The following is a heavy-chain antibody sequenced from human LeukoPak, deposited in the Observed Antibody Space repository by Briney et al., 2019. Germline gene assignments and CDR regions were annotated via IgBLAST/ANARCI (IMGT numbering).Heavy chain of an antibody. Sequence: ASVKVSCKASGYTFTSYGISWVRQAPGQGLEWMGWMSAYNGNTNYAQKLQGRVTMTTDTSTSTAYMELRSLRSDDTAVYYCARLRFLEWFSNWFDPWGQGTLVTVSS. J-gene: IGHJ5*02. CDR3: ARLRFLEWFSNWFDP. V-gene: IGHV1-18*01. CDR1: GYTFTSYG. D-gene: IGHD3-3*01. CDR2: MSAYNGNT.